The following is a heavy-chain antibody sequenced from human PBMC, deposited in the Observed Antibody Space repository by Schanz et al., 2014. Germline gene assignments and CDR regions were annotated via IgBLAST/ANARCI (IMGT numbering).Heavy chain of an antibody. CDR3: AKYRGYYRVSGSYRELEY. Sequence: VRLVESGGGVVQPGRSLRLSCAASGFTLSSYGMHWVRQAPGKGLEWVSAISGSGGSTYYADSVKGRFTISRDNSKNTLYLQMKSLRAEDTAVYYCAKYRGYYRVSGSYRELEYWGQGTLVTVSS. V-gene: IGHV3-23*04. D-gene: IGHD3-10*01. J-gene: IGHJ4*02. CDR2: ISGSGGST. CDR1: GFTLSSYG.